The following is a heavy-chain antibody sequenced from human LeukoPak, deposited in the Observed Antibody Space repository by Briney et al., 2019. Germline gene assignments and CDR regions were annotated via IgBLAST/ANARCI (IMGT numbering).Heavy chain of an antibody. J-gene: IGHJ4*02. D-gene: IGHD6-6*01. V-gene: IGHV1-2*02. CDR1: GYTFTGYY. CDR2: INPNSGGT. Sequence: ASVKVSCKASGYTFTGYYMHWVRQAPGQGLEWMGWINPNSGGTNYAQKFQGRVTMTRDTSISTACMELSRLRSDDTAVYYCARDLFSEQLVPFDYWGQGTLVTVSS. CDR3: ARDLFSEQLVPFDY.